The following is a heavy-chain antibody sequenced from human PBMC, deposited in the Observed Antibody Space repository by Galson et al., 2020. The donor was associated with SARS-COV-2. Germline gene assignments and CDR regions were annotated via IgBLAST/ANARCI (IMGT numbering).Heavy chain of an antibody. CDR3: ARGMGFAEFADY. Sequence: ASVKVSCKASGYTFIDYFLHWVRQAPGQGLEWMGWMNPKSGATRIAQKFQGRMTLTRDTSINTAYLEVTSLRPDDTAVYYCARGMGFAEFADYWGQGTLVTVSS. J-gene: IGHJ4*02. CDR1: GYTFIDYF. CDR2: MNPKSGAT. V-gene: IGHV1-2*02. D-gene: IGHD3-10*01.